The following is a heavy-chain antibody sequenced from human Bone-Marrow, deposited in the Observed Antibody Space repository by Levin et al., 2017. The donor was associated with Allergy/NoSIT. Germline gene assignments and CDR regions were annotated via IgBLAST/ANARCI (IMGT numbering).Heavy chain of an antibody. CDR2: VSAYSGNT. CDR3: ARGHFPYYYYGMDV. J-gene: IGHJ6*02. CDR1: GYTFTTYG. V-gene: IGHV1-18*01. Sequence: GESLKISCKASGYTFTTYGLTWVRQAPGQGLEWMGWVSAYSGNTNYALNLQDRVTMTTDTATNTAYMELTSLRSDDTAIYYCARGHFPYYYYGMDVWRQGTTVVVSS.